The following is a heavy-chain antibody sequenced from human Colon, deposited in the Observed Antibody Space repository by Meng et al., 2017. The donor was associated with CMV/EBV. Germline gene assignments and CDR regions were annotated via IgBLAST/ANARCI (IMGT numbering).Heavy chain of an antibody. D-gene: IGHD3-3*01. Sequence: ASVKVSCKAYGYTLSNYGMSWVRQAPGQGPEWLGWINAENGVTIYAEKVQDRVTMTTDTSASTAYMELRSLRSDDTAVYYCASVIQSSGVVISPFDYWGQGTLVTVSS. V-gene: IGHV1-18*01. CDR3: ASVIQSSGVVISPFDY. J-gene: IGHJ4*02. CDR2: INAENGVT. CDR1: GYTLSNYG.